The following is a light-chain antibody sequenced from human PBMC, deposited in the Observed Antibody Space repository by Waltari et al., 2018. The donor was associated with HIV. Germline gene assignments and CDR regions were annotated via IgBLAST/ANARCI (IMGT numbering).Light chain of an antibody. J-gene: IGKJ3*01. CDR2: RAT. Sequence: DIQMTQSPSTLSASVGARVILICRPSQHINTWLAWYRQKPGKAPELLIYRATSLQRGVPSRFSGGASGADFTLTIRSLQPDDVATYYCQQYHHFPFNFGPGTTVDI. CDR3: QQYHHFPFN. V-gene: IGKV1-5*03. CDR1: QHINTW.